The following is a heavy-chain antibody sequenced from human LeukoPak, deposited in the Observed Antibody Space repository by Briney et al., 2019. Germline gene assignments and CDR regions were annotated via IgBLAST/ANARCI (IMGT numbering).Heavy chain of an antibody. J-gene: IGHJ4*02. CDR2: ISGSGSST. D-gene: IGHD2-2*01. CDR3: AKARCTSTNCYLFGY. V-gene: IGHV3-23*01. Sequence: GGSLRLSCAASGFTFSTYAMTWVRQAPGKGLEWVSSISGSGSSTYYADSVKGRFTISRDNSKNTLYVQTNSLRAEDTALYYCAKARCTSTNCYLFGYWGQGTLGTVSS. CDR1: GFTFSTYA.